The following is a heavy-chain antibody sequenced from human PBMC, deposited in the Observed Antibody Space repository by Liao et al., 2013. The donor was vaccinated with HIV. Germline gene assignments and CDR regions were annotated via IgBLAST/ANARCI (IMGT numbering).Heavy chain of an antibody. CDR3: ARLTTSTMVRGVINYFHYMDV. CDR2: ISTSGST. V-gene: IGHV4-61*02. J-gene: IGHJ6*03. CDR1: GDSISSGSDY. D-gene: IGHD3-10*01. Sequence: QVQLQESGPGLVKPSQTLSLTCSVSGDSISSGSDYWSWIRQPAGKGLEWIGRISTSGSTKYNPSLKSRVTISVDTSKNQFSLNLTSVTAADTAVYYCARLTTSTMVRGVINYFHYMDVWGKGTTVTVSS.